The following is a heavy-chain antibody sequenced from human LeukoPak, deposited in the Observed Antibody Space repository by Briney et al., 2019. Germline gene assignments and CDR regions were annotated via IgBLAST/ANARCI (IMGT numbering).Heavy chain of an antibody. Sequence: PGGSLRLSCAASGFTFSSYSMNWVRQAPGKGLEWVSSISSSSYIYYADSAKGRFTISRDNAKNSLYLQMNSLRAEDTAVYYCARDGDSSGYYYYYMDVWGKGTTVTISS. D-gene: IGHD3-22*01. CDR1: GFTFSSYS. V-gene: IGHV3-21*01. J-gene: IGHJ6*03. CDR2: ISSSSYI. CDR3: ARDGDSSGYYYYYMDV.